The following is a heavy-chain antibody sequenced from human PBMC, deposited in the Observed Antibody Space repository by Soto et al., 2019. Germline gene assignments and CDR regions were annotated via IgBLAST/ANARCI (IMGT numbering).Heavy chain of an antibody. CDR1: GFTFSSYW. D-gene: IGHD3-3*01. CDR3: ARDGGESQGYYDFWSGYYPPNWFDP. V-gene: IGHV3-74*01. CDR2: INSDGSST. Sequence: GGSLRLSCAASGFTFSSYWMHWVRQAPGKGLVWVSRINSDGSSTSYADSVKGRFTISRDNAKNTLYLQMNSLRAEDTAVYYCARDGGESQGYYDFWSGYYPPNWFDPWGQGTLVTVSS. J-gene: IGHJ5*02.